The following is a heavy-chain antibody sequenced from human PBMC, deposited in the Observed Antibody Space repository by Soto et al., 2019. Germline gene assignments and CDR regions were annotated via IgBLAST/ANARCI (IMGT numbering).Heavy chain of an antibody. V-gene: IGHV3-15*01. D-gene: IGHD2-15*01. CDR2: IKSKTDGGTT. J-gene: IGHJ2*01. CDR3: TTAVVVVAARYWYFDL. CDR1: GFTFSNAW. Sequence: GGSLRLSCAASGFTFSNAWMSWVRRAPGKGLEWVGRIKSKTDGGTTDYAAPVKGRFTISRDDSKNTLYLQMNSLKTEDTAVYYCTTAVVVVAARYWYFDLWGRGTLVTVSS.